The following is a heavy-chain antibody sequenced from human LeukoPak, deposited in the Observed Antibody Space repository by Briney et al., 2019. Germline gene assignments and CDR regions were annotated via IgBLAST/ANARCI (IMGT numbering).Heavy chain of an antibody. D-gene: IGHD3-10*01. V-gene: IGHV4-34*01. CDR3: ARLRMVRGVTTFGGYYYYYMDV. CDR1: GASFSGYY. CDR2: INHSGST. J-gene: IGHJ6*03. Sequence: SETLSLTCAVYGASFSGYYWSWIRHPPGKGLEWIGEINHSGSTNYNPSLKSRVTISVDTSKNQFSLKLSSVTAADTAVYYCARLRMVRGVTTFGGYYYYYMDVWGKGTTVTIFS.